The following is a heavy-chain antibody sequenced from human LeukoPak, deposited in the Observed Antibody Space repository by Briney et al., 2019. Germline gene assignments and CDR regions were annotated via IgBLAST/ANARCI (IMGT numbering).Heavy chain of an antibody. Sequence: GGSLRLSCAASGFTFSDYLMSWVRQAPGKGLEWVATISYDEDNIYYADSVKGRFTISRDNSKDTLFLQMNSLKIEDTAIYYCEASWHYWGQGTLVTVSS. D-gene: IGHD1-26*01. CDR3: EASWHY. CDR2: ISYDEDNI. J-gene: IGHJ4*02. CDR1: GFTFSDYL. V-gene: IGHV3-30*03.